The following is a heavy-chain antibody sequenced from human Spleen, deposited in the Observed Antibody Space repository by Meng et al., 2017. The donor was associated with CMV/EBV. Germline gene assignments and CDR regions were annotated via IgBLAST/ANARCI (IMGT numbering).Heavy chain of an antibody. Sequence: SVKVSCKASGGTFSSYAISWVRQAPGQGLEWMGGLIPIFGTANYAQKFQGRVTITTDESTSTAYMELSSLRSEDTAVYYCARNRERITIFGVGMDVWGQGTTVTVSS. CDR3: ARNRERITIFGVGMDV. CDR2: LIPIFGTA. CDR1: GGTFSSYA. V-gene: IGHV1-69*05. J-gene: IGHJ6*02. D-gene: IGHD3-3*01.